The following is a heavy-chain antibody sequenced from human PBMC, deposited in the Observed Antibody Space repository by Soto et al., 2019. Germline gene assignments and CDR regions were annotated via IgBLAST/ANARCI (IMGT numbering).Heavy chain of an antibody. Sequence: GGSLRLSCAASGFTFSSYEMNWVRQAPGKGLEWVSYISSSGSTIYYADSVKGRFTISRDNAKNSLYLQMNSLRAEDTAVYYCARGGTVDIVATIQDAFDIWGQGTMVTVSS. CDR3: ARGGTVDIVATIQDAFDI. J-gene: IGHJ3*02. D-gene: IGHD5-12*01. CDR1: GFTFSSYE. CDR2: ISSSGSTI. V-gene: IGHV3-48*03.